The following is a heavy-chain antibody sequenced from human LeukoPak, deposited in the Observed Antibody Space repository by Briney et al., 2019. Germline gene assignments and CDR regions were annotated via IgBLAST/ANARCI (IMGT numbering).Heavy chain of an antibody. V-gene: IGHV4-34*01. D-gene: IGHD2-2*01. Sequence: PSETLSLTCAVYGGSFSGYYWSWIRQPPGKGLEWIGEINHSGSTNYNPSLKSRVTISVDTSKNQFSLKLSSVTAADTAVYYCARAVVPAAKTYYYYYMGVWGKGTTVTVSS. CDR1: GGSFSGYY. CDR3: ARAVVPAAKTYYYYYMGV. J-gene: IGHJ6*03. CDR2: INHSGST.